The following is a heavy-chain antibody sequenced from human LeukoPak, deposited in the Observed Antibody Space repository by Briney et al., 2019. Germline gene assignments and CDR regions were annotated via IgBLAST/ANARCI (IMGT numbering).Heavy chain of an antibody. CDR1: GGTFSSYA. CDR2: IIPIFGTA. J-gene: IGHJ4*02. D-gene: IGHD5-18*01. Sequence: ASVKVSCKASGGTFSSYAISWVRQAPGQGLEWMGGIIPIFGTANYAQKFQGRVTITTDESTSTAYMELSSVRSEDTAVYYCARERYGYLYYFGYGGRGPLVTVSS. V-gene: IGHV1-69*05. CDR3: ARERYGYLYYFGY.